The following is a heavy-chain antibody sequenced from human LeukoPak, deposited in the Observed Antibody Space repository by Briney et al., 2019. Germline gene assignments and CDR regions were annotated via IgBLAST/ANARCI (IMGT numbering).Heavy chain of an antibody. D-gene: IGHD4-17*01. CDR3: AREGLVTVTTFHYYYGMDV. Sequence: ASVKVSCKASGYTFTSYYTHWVRQAPGQGLEWMGIINPSGGSTSYAQKFQGRVTMTRDTSTSTVYMELSSLRSEDTAVYYCAREGLVTVTTFHYYYGMDVWGQGTTVTVSS. V-gene: IGHV1-46*01. J-gene: IGHJ6*02. CDR1: GYTFTSYY. CDR2: INPSGGST.